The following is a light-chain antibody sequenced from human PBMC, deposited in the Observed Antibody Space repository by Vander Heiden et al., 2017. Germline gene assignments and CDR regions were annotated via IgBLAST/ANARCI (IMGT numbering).Light chain of an antibody. Sequence: QSALPQPPPPSRSPGQSVTISCTGTSSDVGSHYFVSWYQQQPGKAPKFLIYEFSKRPAGVPDRFSGARSGNTASLTVSGLQAEDEDDYYCSSYAGNNTYVFGTGTKVTVL. CDR3: SSYAGNNTYV. V-gene: IGLV2-8*01. CDR2: EFS. J-gene: IGLJ1*01. CDR1: SSDVGSHYF.